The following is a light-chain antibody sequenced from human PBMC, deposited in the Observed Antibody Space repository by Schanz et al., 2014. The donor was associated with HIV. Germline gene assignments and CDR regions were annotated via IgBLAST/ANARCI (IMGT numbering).Light chain of an antibody. Sequence: QSALTQPRSVSGSPGQSVTISCTGTSSDVADYNSVSWYQQHPGKAPKLMIYDVTNRPSGVSNRFSGSKSGNTASLTISGLQADDEADYYCCSYAGSSTYVFGTGTKLTVL. V-gene: IGLV2-11*01. J-gene: IGLJ1*01. CDR3: CSYAGSSTYV. CDR1: SSDVADYNS. CDR2: DVT.